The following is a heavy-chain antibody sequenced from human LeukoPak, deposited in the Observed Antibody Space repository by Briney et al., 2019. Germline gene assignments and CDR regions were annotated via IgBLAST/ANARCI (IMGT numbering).Heavy chain of an antibody. J-gene: IGHJ5*02. CDR3: ARTLIGSGSYSNWFDP. CDR1: GYTFTTYW. Sequence: KGGESLKISCKGSGYTFTTYWIGWVRQMPGKRLEWMGVIWPGDSDTRYSPSFQGQVTISVDKSISTAYLQWSSLKASDTAMYYCARTLIGSGSYSNWFDPWGQGTRVTVSS. CDR2: IWPGDSDT. V-gene: IGHV5-51*01. D-gene: IGHD3-10*01.